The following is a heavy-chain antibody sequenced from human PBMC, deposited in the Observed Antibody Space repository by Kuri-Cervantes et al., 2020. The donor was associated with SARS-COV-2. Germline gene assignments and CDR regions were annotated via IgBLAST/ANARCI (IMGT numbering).Heavy chain of an antibody. J-gene: IGHJ4*02. Sequence: GSLRLSCTVSGGSISSSSYYWGWIRQPPGKGLEWIGSIYHSGSTYYNPSLKSRVTISVDTSKNQFSLKLSSVTAADTAVYYCASVSGSYYWAFDYWGQGTLVTVSS. V-gene: IGHV4-39*07. CDR3: ASVSGSYYWAFDY. D-gene: IGHD1-26*01. CDR2: IYHSGST. CDR1: GGSISSSSYY.